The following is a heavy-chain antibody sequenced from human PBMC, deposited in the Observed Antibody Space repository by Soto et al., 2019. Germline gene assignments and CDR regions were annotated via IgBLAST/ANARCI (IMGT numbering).Heavy chain of an antibody. CDR1: GFTFDDYA. V-gene: IGHV3-9*01. Sequence: DVQLVESGGGLVQPGRSLRLSCAASGFTFDDYAMHWVRQAPGKGLEWVSGLSWNSGSIGYADSVKGRFTISRDNAKNSLYLQMNSLRAEDTALYYCAKGGMGLDYWGQGTLVTVSS. D-gene: IGHD3-16*01. J-gene: IGHJ4*02. CDR3: AKGGMGLDY. CDR2: LSWNSGSI.